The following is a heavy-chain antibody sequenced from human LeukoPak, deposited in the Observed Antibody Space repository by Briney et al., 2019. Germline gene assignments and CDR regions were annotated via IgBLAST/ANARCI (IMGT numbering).Heavy chain of an antibody. CDR2: ISAYNGNT. D-gene: IGHD3-22*01. Sequence: ASVKVSCKASGYTLTSYGISWVRQAPGQGLEWMGWISAYNGNTNYAQNFQGRLTMTADTSTSTAYMELRGLRSDDTAVYYCARDLMYYYDSVSYHFDYWGQGTLVTVSS. CDR1: GYTLTSYG. CDR3: ARDLMYYYDSVSYHFDY. V-gene: IGHV1-18*01. J-gene: IGHJ4*02.